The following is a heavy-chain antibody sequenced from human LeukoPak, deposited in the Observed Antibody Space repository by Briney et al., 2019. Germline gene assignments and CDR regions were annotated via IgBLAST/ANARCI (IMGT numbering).Heavy chain of an antibody. J-gene: IGHJ4*02. CDR3: ARIDYGDDGDY. V-gene: IGHV1-46*01. D-gene: IGHD4-17*01. CDR2: INPSGGST. Sequence: ASVKISCKASGYTFTSYYMHWVRQAPGQGLEWMGIINPSGGSTSYAQKFQGRVTMTRDTSTSTVYMELSSLRSEDTAVYYCARIDYGDDGDYWGQGTLVTVSS. CDR1: GYTFTSYY.